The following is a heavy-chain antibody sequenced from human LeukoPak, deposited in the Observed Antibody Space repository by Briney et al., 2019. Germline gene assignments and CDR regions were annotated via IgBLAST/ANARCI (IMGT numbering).Heavy chain of an antibody. J-gene: IGHJ5*02. CDR1: GGSFSGYY. CDR2: INHSGST. V-gene: IGHV4-34*01. CDR3: ARVWLRGFDP. Sequence: SETLSLTCAVYGGSFSGYYWSWIRQPPGKGLEWIGEINHSGSTNYNPSLKSRVTISVDTSKNQFSLKLSSVTAADTAVYYCARVWLRGFDPWGQGTLVTASS. D-gene: IGHD5-12*01.